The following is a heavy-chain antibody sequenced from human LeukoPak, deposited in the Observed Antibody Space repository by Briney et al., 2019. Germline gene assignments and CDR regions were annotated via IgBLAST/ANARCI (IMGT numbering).Heavy chain of an antibody. Sequence: PSETLSLTCTVSGGSVSSGSFYWSWLRQPPGMGLEWIGYIYYSGITNYNPTLKSRVTISVDTSKNQFSLKLSSVTAADTAVYYCARDRGAASDAFDIWGQGTMVTVSS. CDR1: GGSVSSGSFY. CDR3: ARDRGAASDAFDI. CDR2: IYYSGIT. J-gene: IGHJ3*02. V-gene: IGHV4-61*01. D-gene: IGHD1-26*01.